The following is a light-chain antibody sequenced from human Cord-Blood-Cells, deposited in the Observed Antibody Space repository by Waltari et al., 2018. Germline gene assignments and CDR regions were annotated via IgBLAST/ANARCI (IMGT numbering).Light chain of an antibody. CDR2: EVS. J-gene: IGLJ1*01. Sequence: QSALTQPASVSGSPGQSITIPCPGTSSDVGSYNLVSWHQQHPGKAPKLMIYEVSKRPSGVSNRFSGSKSGNTASLTISGLQAEDEADYYCCSYAGSSTYVFGTGTKVTVL. CDR3: CSYAGSSTYV. CDR1: SSDVGSYNL. V-gene: IGLV2-23*02.